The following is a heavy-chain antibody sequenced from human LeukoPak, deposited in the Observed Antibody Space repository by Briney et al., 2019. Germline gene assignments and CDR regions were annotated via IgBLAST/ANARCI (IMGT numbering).Heavy chain of an antibody. J-gene: IGHJ4*02. CDR3: ARNSSGCSFDR. CDR1: GYSISSGYH. V-gene: IGHV4-38-2*02. CDR2: IYHSGSRFETGST. Sequence: SETLSLTCNVSGYSISSGYHWGWIRHPPGKGLEWIASIYHSGSRFETGSTHYSPSLKSRVIISVDTSKNQLSLMMTSVTAADTAVYYCARNSSGCSFDRWGQGTLVTVSS. D-gene: IGHD6-19*01.